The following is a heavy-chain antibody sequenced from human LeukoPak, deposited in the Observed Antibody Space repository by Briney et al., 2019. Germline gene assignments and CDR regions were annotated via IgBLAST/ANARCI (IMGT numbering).Heavy chain of an antibody. V-gene: IGHV4-30-4*08. Sequence: WIRQPPGKGLEWIGYIYYSGSTYYNPSLERRVTISVDTSKNQFCLKLSSVTAADTSVYYCARTIFGVAMNWFDPWGQGTLVTVSS. J-gene: IGHJ5*02. D-gene: IGHD3-3*01. CDR3: ARTIFGVAMNWFDP. CDR2: IYYSGST.